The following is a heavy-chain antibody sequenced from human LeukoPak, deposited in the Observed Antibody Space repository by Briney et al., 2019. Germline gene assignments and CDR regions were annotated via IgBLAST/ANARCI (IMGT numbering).Heavy chain of an antibody. CDR3: ARHLYSSGYYSDFDY. CDR1: GGSFSGYY. CDR2: INHSGST. D-gene: IGHD3-22*01. Sequence: SETLSLTCAVYGGSFSGYYWSWIRQPPGKGLEWFGEINHSGSTNYNPSLKSRVTISVDTSKNQFSLKLSSVTAADTAVYYCARHLYSSGYYSDFDYWGQGTLVTVSS. J-gene: IGHJ4*02. V-gene: IGHV4-34*01.